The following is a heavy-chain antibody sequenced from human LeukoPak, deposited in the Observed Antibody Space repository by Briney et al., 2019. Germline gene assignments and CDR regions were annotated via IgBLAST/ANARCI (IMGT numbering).Heavy chain of an antibody. CDR2: ISTHNGNT. CDR3: AGDLRGGSYYLDS. D-gene: IGHD1-26*01. CDR1: GYTLTSYG. V-gene: IGHV1-18*01. Sequence: GASVKVSCKASGYTLTSYGISWVRQAPGQGLEWMGWISTHNGNTKYAQKVQGRVTMTTDTSTSTVYMELRSLRYDDTAVYYCAGDLRGGSYYLDSWGQGTLVTVSS. J-gene: IGHJ4*02.